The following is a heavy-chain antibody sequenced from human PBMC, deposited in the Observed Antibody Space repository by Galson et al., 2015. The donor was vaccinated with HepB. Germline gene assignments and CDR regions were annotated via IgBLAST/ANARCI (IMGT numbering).Heavy chain of an antibody. CDR3: ARAAKAGLYYYALDV. CDR2: IYHSEST. J-gene: IGHJ6*02. D-gene: IGHD6-13*01. Sequence: SETLSLTCAVSGGSINISNWWNWVRQPPGKGLEWVGEIYHSESTKYNPSLKSRVTISVDKSKNQFSLKLSSVTAADTAVYYCARAAKAGLYYYALDVWGQGTTVTVSS. V-gene: IGHV4-4*02. CDR1: GGSINISNW.